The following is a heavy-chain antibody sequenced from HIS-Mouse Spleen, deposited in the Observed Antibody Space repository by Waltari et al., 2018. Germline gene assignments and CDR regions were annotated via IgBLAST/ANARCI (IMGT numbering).Heavy chain of an antibody. V-gene: IGHV4-34*01. D-gene: IGHD7-27*01. Sequence: QVQLQQWGAGLLKPSETMSLTCAVYGGSSSGYYWRWFSQPPGKGLAWIGEINHSGSTNYNPSLKSRVTISVDTSKNQFSLKLSSVTAADTAVYYCARVGLLGIPEAFDIWGQGTMVTVSS. CDR1: GGSSSGYY. CDR2: INHSGST. CDR3: ARVGLLGIPEAFDI. J-gene: IGHJ3*02.